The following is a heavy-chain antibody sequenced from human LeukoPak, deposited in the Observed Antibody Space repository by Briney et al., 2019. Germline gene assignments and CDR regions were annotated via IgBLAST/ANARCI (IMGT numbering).Heavy chain of an antibody. CDR1: GFTFSSYG. CDR3: ARDVGSYGSMYYFDY. CDR2: IWHDGSNK. Sequence: PGGSLRLSCAASGFTFSSYGMHWVRQAPAQGQDLVAVIWHDGSNKYYAVSVKGRFTISRDNSKNTLYLQMNSLRAEDTAVYYCARDVGSYGSMYYFDYWGQGTLVTVSS. V-gene: IGHV3-33*01. J-gene: IGHJ4*02. D-gene: IGHD5-18*01.